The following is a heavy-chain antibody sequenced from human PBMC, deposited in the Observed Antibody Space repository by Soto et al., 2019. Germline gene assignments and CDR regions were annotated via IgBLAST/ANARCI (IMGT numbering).Heavy chain of an antibody. CDR2: IYYSGST. D-gene: IGHD3-3*01. CDR1: GDSISSSNYY. V-gene: IGHV4-39*01. Sequence: SETLSLTCTVSGDSISSSNYYWGWIRQPPGKGLEWIGSIYYSGSTYHNPSLKSRVTISVDTSKNQFSLKLSSVTAADTAVFYCARLPRTEYNFWRGFLWGLGTLVTVSS. CDR3: ARLPRTEYNFWRGFL. J-gene: IGHJ4*02.